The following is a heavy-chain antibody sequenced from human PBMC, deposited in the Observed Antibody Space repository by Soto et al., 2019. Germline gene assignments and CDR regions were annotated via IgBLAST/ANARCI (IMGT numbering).Heavy chain of an antibody. V-gene: IGHV4-4*02. J-gene: IGHJ3*02. CDR3: ARGYYDSSGYQGDAFDI. D-gene: IGHD3-22*01. CDR2: ISHSGST. Sequence: SETLSLTCAVSGDSINSSHWWNWVRQPPGKGLEWIGQISHSGSTNYNPSLTSRVTISVDTSKNQFSLKLSSVPAADTAVYYCARGYYDSSGYQGDAFDIWGQGTMVTVSS. CDR1: GDSINSSHW.